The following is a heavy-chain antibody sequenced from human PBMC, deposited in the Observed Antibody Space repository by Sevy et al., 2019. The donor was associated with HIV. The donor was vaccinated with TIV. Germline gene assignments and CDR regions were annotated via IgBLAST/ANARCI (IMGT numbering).Heavy chain of an antibody. J-gene: IGHJ4*02. D-gene: IGHD6-13*01. CDR2: IRNKADSYTT. Sequence: GGSLRLSCAASGFTFSDHYMEWVRQAPGKGLEWVGRIRNKADSYTTEYAASVKGRFTISRDDSKNSLYLLMNSLKTXXXXXXXXXXXXXXXAAGRVFDYWGQGTLVTVSS. CDR1: GFTFSDHY. CDR3: XXXXXXXAAGRVFDY. V-gene: IGHV3-72*01.